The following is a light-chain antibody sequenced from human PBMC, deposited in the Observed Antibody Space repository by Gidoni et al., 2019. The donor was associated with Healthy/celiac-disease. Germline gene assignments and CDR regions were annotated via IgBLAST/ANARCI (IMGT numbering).Light chain of an antibody. Sequence: SYQLTQPPSVSVSPGQTASITCPGDKLGDKYACWYQQTPGQSPVLVIYQDSKRPSGIPERFSGSNSGNTATLTISGTQAMDEADYYCQAWDSSRVVFGGGTKLTVL. V-gene: IGLV3-1*01. CDR3: QAWDSSRVV. CDR2: QDS. CDR1: KLGDKY. J-gene: IGLJ2*01.